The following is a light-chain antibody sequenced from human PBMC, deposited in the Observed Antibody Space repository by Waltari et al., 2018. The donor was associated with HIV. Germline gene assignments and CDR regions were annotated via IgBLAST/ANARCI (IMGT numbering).Light chain of an antibody. CDR3: HQYGSSPRGT. CDR1: QSVSSSY. J-gene: IGKJ1*01. CDR2: GAS. Sequence: EIVLTQSPGTLSLSPGERATLSCRASQSVSSSYLAWYQQKPGQAPRLLIYGASSRATGIPDRFSGSGSGTDFILTISRLEPEDSAVYYCHQYGSSPRGTFGQGTKVEIK. V-gene: IGKV3-20*01.